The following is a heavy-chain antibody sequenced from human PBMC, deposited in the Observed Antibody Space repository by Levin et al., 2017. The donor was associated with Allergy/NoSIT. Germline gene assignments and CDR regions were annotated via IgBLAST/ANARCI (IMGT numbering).Heavy chain of an antibody. CDR1: GGSISSFY. CDR2: IYYSGST. J-gene: IGHJ5*02. Sequence: SETLSLTCTVSGGSISSFYWSWIRQPPGKGLEWIACIYYSGSTNYNPSLKSRVTISVDTSKNQFSLKLSSVTAADTAVYYCARGPSGLNWFDPWGQGTLVTVSS. V-gene: IGHV4-59*01. D-gene: IGHD5-12*01. CDR3: ARGPSGLNWFDP.